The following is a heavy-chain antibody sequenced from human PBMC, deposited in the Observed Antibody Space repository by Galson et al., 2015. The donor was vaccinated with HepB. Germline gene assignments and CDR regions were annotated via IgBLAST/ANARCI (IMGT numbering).Heavy chain of an antibody. CDR3: ARGYRSGTAWYFYAMDV. CDR1: GGPFSNNA. V-gene: IGHV1-69*10. CDR2: VNPMPAIH. D-gene: IGHD2-15*01. J-gene: IGHJ6*04. Sequence: SVKVSCKASGGPFSNNAINWLPKAPGQGLEWLGGVNPMPAIHTSAEKFQDRLTINAAQTTHPVYMELGALGPEDTAIYACARGYRSGTAWYFYAMDVWGNGATVTVSS.